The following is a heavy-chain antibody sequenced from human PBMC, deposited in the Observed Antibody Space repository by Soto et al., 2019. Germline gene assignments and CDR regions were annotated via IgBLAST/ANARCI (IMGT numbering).Heavy chain of an antibody. CDR3: ARQFKGNAMRDY. CDR1: GGSFSGYY. V-gene: IGHV4-34*01. J-gene: IGHJ4*02. Sequence: PSETLSLTCGVHGGSFSGYYWSWIRQPPGKGLEWIGEINHSGSTNYNNPSLKSRVTISVDTSKNQFSLKLSSVTAADTAVYYWARQFKGNAMRDYWGQGTLVT. CDR2: INHSGST. D-gene: IGHD2-8*01.